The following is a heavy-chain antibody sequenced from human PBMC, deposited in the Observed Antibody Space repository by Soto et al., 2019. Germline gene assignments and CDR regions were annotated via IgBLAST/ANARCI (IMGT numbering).Heavy chain of an antibody. V-gene: IGHV3-23*01. Sequence: GGSLRLSCAASGFTFSSYAMHWVRQAPGKGLEWVSAISGTGDSTFYADSVKGRFTISRDNSKNTLYLQMNSLRADDTAVYYCAKATSYSSNWDWNWGQGTLVTVSS. CDR2: ISGTGDST. J-gene: IGHJ4*02. D-gene: IGHD6-13*01. CDR1: GFTFSSYA. CDR3: AKATSYSSNWDWN.